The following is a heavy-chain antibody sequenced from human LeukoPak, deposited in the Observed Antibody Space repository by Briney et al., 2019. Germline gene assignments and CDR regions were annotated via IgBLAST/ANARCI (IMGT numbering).Heavy chain of an antibody. Sequence: GGSLRLSCAASGFTFDDYAMHWVRQAPGKGLEWASGISWNSGSIGYADSVKGRFTISRDNAKNSLYLQMNSLRAEDTALYYCAKVAVDIVATRGYSSGWYFDYWGQGTLVTVSS. CDR3: AKVAVDIVATRGYSSGWYFDY. CDR1: GFTFDDYA. V-gene: IGHV3-9*01. D-gene: IGHD6-19*01. J-gene: IGHJ4*02. CDR2: ISWNSGSI.